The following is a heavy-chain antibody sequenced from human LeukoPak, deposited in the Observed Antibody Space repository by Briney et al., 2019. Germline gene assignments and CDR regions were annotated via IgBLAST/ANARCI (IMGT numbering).Heavy chain of an antibody. CDR1: GGSISSGGYS. V-gene: IGHV4-30-2*01. D-gene: IGHD4-17*01. CDR3: ARAYAGTTVTSLVWFDP. CDR2: IYHSGST. Sequence: PSETLSLTCAVSGGSISSGGYSWSWIRQPPGKGLEWIGYIYHSGSTYYNPSLKSRVTISVDRSKSQLSLKLSSVTAADTAVYYCARAYAGTTVTSLVWFDPWGQGTLVTVSS. J-gene: IGHJ5*02.